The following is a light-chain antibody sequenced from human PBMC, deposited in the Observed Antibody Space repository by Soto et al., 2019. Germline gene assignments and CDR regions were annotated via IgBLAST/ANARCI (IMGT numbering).Light chain of an antibody. V-gene: IGKV4-1*01. J-gene: IGKJ4*01. CDR2: WAS. CDR1: QSVLSSSNNKNY. Sequence: DIVMTQSPDSLAVSLGERATINCKSSQSVLSSSNNKNYLAWYQQKPGQPPKLLIYWASTRESGVPDRFSGSWSGTDFTLTISSLQAEDVAVYYCQQYFDTPTFGGGTKVEVK. CDR3: QQYFDTPT.